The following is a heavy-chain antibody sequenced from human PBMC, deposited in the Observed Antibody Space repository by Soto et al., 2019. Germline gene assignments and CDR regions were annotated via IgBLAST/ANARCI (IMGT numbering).Heavy chain of an antibody. CDR1: GYTFTSYG. V-gene: IGHV1-18*01. CDR3: ARDLYSSSWYLSAHYYYGMDI. CDR2: ISAYNGNT. Sequence: VASVKVSCKASGYTFTSYGISWVRQAPGQGLEWMGWISAYNGNTNYAQRLQGRVTMTTDTSTSTAYMELRSLRSDDTAVYYCARDLYSSSWYLSAHYYYGMDIWGQGTTVTVSS. D-gene: IGHD6-13*01. J-gene: IGHJ6*02.